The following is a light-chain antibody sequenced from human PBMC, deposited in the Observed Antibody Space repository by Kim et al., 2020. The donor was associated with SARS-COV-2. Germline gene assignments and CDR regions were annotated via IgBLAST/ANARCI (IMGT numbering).Light chain of an antibody. CDR3: MQALQSPT. Sequence: GEPASISCRSSQSLLHSNGYTYFDWYLQKPGQSPQLLIYLGFTRASGVPDRFSGSGSGTDFTLKISRVEAEDVGIYYCMQALQSPTFGQGTKLEI. J-gene: IGKJ2*01. V-gene: IGKV2-28*01. CDR2: LGF. CDR1: QSLLHSNGYTY.